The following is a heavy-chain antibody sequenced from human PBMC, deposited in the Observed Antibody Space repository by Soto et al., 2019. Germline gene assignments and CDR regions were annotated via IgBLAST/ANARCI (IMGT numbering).Heavy chain of an antibody. Sequence: PSQRLSLTCAISGDSVTSNSAAWNWIRQSPSRGLEWLGRTYHGPKWYNDYAVSVKSRITINPDTSKNQFSLQLYSVTHEDTAIYYCARDRSPGSSSWYDSWGQGILVTVSS. CDR3: ARDRSPGSSSWYDS. V-gene: IGHV6-1*01. CDR2: TYHGPKWYN. D-gene: IGHD6-13*01. J-gene: IGHJ5*01. CDR1: GDSVTSNSAA.